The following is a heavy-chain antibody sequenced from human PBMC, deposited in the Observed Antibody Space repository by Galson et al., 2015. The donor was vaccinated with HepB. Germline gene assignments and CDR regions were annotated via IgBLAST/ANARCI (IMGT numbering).Heavy chain of an antibody. CDR3: ARHSVGLPFWQQPTFFDP. J-gene: IGHJ5*02. CDR1: GGSISSGDYY. V-gene: IGHV4-61*09. Sequence: LSLTCTVSGGSISSGDYYWSWIRQPAGKGLEWIGYIYYSGSTNYNPSLKSRVTISVDTSKNQFSLKLSSVTAADTAVYYCARHSVGLPFWQQPTFFDPWGQGTLVTVSS. D-gene: IGHD5/OR15-5a*01. CDR2: IYYSGST.